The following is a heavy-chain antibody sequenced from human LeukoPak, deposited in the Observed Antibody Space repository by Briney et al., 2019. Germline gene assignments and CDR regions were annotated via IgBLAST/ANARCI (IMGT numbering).Heavy chain of an antibody. D-gene: IGHD2-2*01. V-gene: IGHV1-2*02. CDR1: GYTFTGYY. J-gene: IGHJ4*02. Sequence: GASVNVSCKASGYTFTGYYIHWVRQAPGQGLEWMGWINPNTGGTNYAQKFQGRVTMTRDTSISTAYMELSSLRSDDTAIYYCARTNRGYCSSPSRSVDNWGQGTLVTVSS. CDR2: INPNTGGT. CDR3: ARTNRGYCSSPSRSVDN.